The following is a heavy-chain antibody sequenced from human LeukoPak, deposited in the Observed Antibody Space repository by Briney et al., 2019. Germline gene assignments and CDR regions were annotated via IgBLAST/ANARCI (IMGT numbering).Heavy chain of an antibody. J-gene: IGHJ4*02. CDR1: GFTFSSYE. D-gene: IGHD1-26*01. Sequence: PGGSLRLSCAASGFTFSSYEINWVRRALGQGLVGVLYISSSGSTRYYADPVKGRFTISRDDATNSVSLQMNSLRAEDTAVYYCARDKEGELLLDYWGQGTQVTVSS. CDR2: ISSSGSTR. V-gene: IGHV3-48*03. CDR3: ARDKEGELLLDY.